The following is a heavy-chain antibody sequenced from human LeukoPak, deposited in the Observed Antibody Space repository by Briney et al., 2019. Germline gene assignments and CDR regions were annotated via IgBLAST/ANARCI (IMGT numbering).Heavy chain of an antibody. V-gene: IGHV3-20*04. CDR3: ARDLSSSWYAFGY. Sequence: GGSLRLSCVHSGITFDDYGLSGVRQAPGKGLEWVSGINWDGGATGYADSVKGRFTISRDNAKNSLFLQMNSLRAEDTALYFCARDLSSSWYAFGYGGQGTFVTVSS. CDR1: GITFDDYG. J-gene: IGHJ4*02. CDR2: INWDGGAT. D-gene: IGHD6-13*01.